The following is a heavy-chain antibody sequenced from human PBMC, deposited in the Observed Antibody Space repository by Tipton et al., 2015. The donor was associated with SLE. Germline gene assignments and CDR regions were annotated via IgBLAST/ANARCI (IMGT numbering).Heavy chain of an antibody. J-gene: IGHJ4*02. CDR2: INHSGRT. CDR1: GYSISSGYY. D-gene: IGHD5-18*01. CDR3: ARAPGQLWPWDY. Sequence: LSLTCTVSGYSISSGYYWGWIRQPPGKGLEWIGEINHSGRTNYKSSLKSRVTISVDTSKNQFSLKVSSVTAADTAVYYCARAPGQLWPWDYWGQGTLVTVSS. V-gene: IGHV4-38-2*02.